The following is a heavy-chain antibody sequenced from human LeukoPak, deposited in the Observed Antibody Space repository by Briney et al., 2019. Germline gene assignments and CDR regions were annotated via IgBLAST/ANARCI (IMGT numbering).Heavy chain of an antibody. CDR1: GFTFSSYA. J-gene: IGHJ4*02. CDR2: ISGSGGST. V-gene: IGHV3-23*01. Sequence: GGSLRLSCAASGFTFSSYAMSWVRQAPGKGLEWVSAISGSGGSTYYADSVKGRFTISRDNSKNTLYLQMNSLRAEDTAVCYCAKDYDYIWGSYRQFDYWGQGTLVTVSS. D-gene: IGHD3-16*02. CDR3: AKDYDYIWGSYRQFDY.